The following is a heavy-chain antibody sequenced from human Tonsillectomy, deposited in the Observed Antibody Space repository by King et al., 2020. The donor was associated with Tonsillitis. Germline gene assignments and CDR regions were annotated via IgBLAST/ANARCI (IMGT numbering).Heavy chain of an antibody. D-gene: IGHD3-22*01. CDR2: INSDESST. V-gene: IGHV3-74*01. CDR1: GFTFSSYW. J-gene: IGHJ6*03. Sequence: VQLVESGGGLVQPGGSLRLSCAASGFTFSSYWMHWVRQAPGKGLVGVSRINSDESSTSYAGSVKGRFTNSRDNAKNTLYLQMKCLRAEDTAVYYCARGKRSSGYYYDYYYYMDVWGKGTTVTVSS. CDR3: ARGKRSSGYYYDYYYYMDV.